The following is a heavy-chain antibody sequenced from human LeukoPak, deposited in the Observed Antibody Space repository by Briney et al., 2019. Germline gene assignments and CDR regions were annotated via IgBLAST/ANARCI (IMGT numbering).Heavy chain of an antibody. J-gene: IGHJ5*02. D-gene: IGHD6-19*01. Sequence: GGSLRLSCAASGFTFSDYFMSWIRQAPGRGLEWVSYISNSGTTRYYADSVKGRFTISRDNAKNSLYLQMNSLRAEDTAVYYCARDQTGITVAATGWFDPWGQGTLVTVSS. CDR2: ISNSGTTR. CDR3: ARDQTGITVAATGWFDP. CDR1: GFTFSDYF. V-gene: IGHV3-11*04.